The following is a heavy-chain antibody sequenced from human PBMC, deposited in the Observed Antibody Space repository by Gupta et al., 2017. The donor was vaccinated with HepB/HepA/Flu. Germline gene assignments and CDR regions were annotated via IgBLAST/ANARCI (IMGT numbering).Heavy chain of an antibody. Sequence: QVQLVQSGAEVKKPGASVTISCKTSGYTFSTYHMHWVRQAPGQGLEWMGIIKISSGWTRYAQNFQGRVTMTRDTSTSTVYMELRGRRFDDTAMYYCAREVAESYDVGDSWGQGTLVTVSS. CDR2: IKISSGWT. V-gene: IGHV1-46*01. CDR3: AREVAESYDVGDS. D-gene: IGHD1-26*01. J-gene: IGHJ4*02. CDR1: GYTFSTYH.